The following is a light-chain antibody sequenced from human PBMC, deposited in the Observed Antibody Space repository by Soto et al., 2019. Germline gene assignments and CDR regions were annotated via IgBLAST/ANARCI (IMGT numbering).Light chain of an antibody. CDR1: SSDIGGYNS. J-gene: IGLJ1*01. V-gene: IGLV2-14*01. CDR2: EVT. CDR3: TSYTPLVPLGSV. Sequence: QSALTQPASVSGSPGQSITISCTGTSSDIGGYNSVSWYQQHPGRAPRLIIYEVTNRPSGVSNRFSASKSGNTASLTISGLQAEDEADYYCTSYTPLVPLGSVFGTG.